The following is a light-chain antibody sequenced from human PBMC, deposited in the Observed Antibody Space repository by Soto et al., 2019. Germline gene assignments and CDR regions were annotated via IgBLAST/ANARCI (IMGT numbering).Light chain of an antibody. CDR1: EGHSRY. CDR2: AAS. J-gene: IGKJ5*01. V-gene: IGKV1D-8*01. Sequence: VIWTTDSPSLVSASPRGRGSSSCRMSEGHSRYLAWYQQQPRKAPELLIHAASTLQSGVPSRISGSGSATDLTLTISRLQSEDFATYYCQQYYSSPITSGQGTRLETK. CDR3: QQYYSSPIT.